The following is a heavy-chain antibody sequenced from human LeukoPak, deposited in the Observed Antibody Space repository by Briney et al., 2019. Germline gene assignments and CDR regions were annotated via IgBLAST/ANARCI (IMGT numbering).Heavy chain of an antibody. D-gene: IGHD5-18*01. CDR3: ARGYSYGSIYYYYYYMDV. V-gene: IGHV1-8*03. Sequence: ASVEVSCKASGYTFTSYDINWVRQATGQGLEWMGWMNPNSGNTGYAQKFQGRVTITRNTSISTAYMELSSLRSEDTAVYYCARGYSYGSIYYYYYYMDVWGKGTTVTVSS. CDR1: GYTFTSYD. CDR2: MNPNSGNT. J-gene: IGHJ6*03.